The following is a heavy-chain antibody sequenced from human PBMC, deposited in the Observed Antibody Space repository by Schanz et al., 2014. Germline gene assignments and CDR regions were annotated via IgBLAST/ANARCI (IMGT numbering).Heavy chain of an antibody. J-gene: IGHJ4*02. V-gene: IGHV3-7*01. CDR1: GFTFSSYA. CDR3: AREDCSATSCYFRY. CDR2: IKQDGSEK. Sequence: DVQLLESGGGLVQPGESLRLSCAASGFTFSSYAMSWVRQAPGKGLEWVANIKQDGSEKYYVDSVKGRFTISRDNSNNTVYLQMNTLRAEDTAVYYCAREDCSATSCYFRYWGQGTLVTVSS. D-gene: IGHD2-21*01.